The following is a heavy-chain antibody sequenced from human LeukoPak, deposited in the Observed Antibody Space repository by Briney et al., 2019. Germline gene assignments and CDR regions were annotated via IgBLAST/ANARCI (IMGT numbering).Heavy chain of an antibody. D-gene: IGHD5-12*01. V-gene: IGHV4-59*01. CDR2: IYYSGST. Sequence: SETLSLTCTVSGGSISSYYWSWIRQPPGKGLEWIGYIYYSGSTNYNPSLKSRVTISVDTSKNQFSLKLSSVTAADTAVYYCARGATDFDYWGQGTLVTVSS. J-gene: IGHJ4*02. CDR3: ARGATDFDY. CDR1: GGSISSYY.